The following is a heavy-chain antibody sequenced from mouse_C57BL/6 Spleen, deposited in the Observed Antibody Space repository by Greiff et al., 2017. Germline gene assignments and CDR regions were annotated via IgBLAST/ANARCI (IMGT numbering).Heavy chain of an antibody. CDR1: GYTFTSYE. V-gene: IGHV1-15*01. CDR3: ARHAFDEYYYFDV. J-gene: IGHJ1*01. CDR2: IYPEAGGT. D-gene: IGHD1-1*02. Sequence: QVQLQQSGAELVRPGASVTMSCKASGYTFTSYEMHWVKQTPGKGLEWIGGIYPEAGGTPYNAKFKGRATLTADKSSSTAFLQLSSLTSEDSAIYFCARHAFDEYYYFDVWGSGTPVTVSS.